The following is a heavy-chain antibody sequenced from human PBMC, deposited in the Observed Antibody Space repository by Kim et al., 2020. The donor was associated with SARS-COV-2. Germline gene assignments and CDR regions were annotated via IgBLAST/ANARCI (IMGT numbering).Heavy chain of an antibody. V-gene: IGHV3-53*01. CDR3: ARDSSAYPYYYGMDV. Sequence: VEGRFTISRDNSKNTLYLKMTSLRAEDTAVYYCARDSSAYPYYYGMDVWGQGTTVTVSS. D-gene: IGHD6-6*01. J-gene: IGHJ6*02.